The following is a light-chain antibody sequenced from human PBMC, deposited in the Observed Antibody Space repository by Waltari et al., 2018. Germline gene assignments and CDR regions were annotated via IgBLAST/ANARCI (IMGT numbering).Light chain of an antibody. J-gene: IGKJ5*01. CDR3: QQSYSTPIT. CDR2: AAS. Sequence: DIQMTQSPSSLSASVGDTATITCRASQSISSYLNWYQQKPGKAPKLLIYAASSLQSGVPSRFSGSGSGTDFTLTINSLQPEDFATYYCQQSYSTPITFGQGTRLEIK. V-gene: IGKV1-39*01. CDR1: QSISSY.